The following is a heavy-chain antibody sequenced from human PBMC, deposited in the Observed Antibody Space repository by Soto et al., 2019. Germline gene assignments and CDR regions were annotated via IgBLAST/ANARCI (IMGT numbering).Heavy chain of an antibody. CDR1: GGTFSSYA. V-gene: IGHV1-69*13. J-gene: IGHJ6*02. Sequence: ASVKVSCKASGGTFSSYATSWVRQAPGQGLEWMGGIIPIFGTANYAQKFQGRVTITADESTSTAYMELSSLRSEDTAVYYCARARIAARLYYYYGMDVWGQGTTVTVSS. CDR3: ARARIAARLYYYYGMDV. D-gene: IGHD6-6*01. CDR2: IIPIFGTA.